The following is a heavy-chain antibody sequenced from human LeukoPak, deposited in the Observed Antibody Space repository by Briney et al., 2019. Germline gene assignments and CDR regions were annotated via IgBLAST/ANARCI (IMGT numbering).Heavy chain of an antibody. D-gene: IGHD2-2*01. Sequence: PSETLSLTCAVSGYSITSSSWWGWIRQPPVKGLEWIGYIYHSGTTYYNPSLQSRVTMSVDTSKNQFSLKLSSVTAVDTAVYYCARGHYQLSWGQGILVTVSS. CDR3: ARGHYQLS. CDR1: GYSITSSSW. CDR2: IYHSGTT. V-gene: IGHV4-28*03. J-gene: IGHJ5*02.